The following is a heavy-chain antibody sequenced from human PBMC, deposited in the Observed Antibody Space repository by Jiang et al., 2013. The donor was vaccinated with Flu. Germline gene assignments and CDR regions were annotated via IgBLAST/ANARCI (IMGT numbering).Heavy chain of an antibody. D-gene: IGHD3-16*01. J-gene: IGHJ4*02. CDR2: INVGNGNT. V-gene: IGHV1-3*01. CDR1: GYTFISYA. CDR3: ARRVGRTFDY. Sequence: SGAGGGRSLGPSVIISCKASGYTFISYAIHWVRQAPGQRLEWMGWINVGNGNTKYSQEFLGRVTITRDTSAITAYMEPSSLRSEDTAVYYCARRVGRTFDYWGQGTLVTVSS.